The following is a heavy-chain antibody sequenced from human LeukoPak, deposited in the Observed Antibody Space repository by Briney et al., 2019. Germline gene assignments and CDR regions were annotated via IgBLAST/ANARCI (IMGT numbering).Heavy chain of an antibody. CDR3: ARDRVSYYYDSSGHNWFDP. CDR1: GGSISSYY. CDR2: IYYSGST. V-gene: IGHV4-59*01. J-gene: IGHJ5*02. Sequence: SETLSLTCTVSGGSISSYYWSWIRQPPGKGLEWVGYIYYSGSTNYNHSLKSRVTISVDTSKNQFSLKLSSVTAADTAVYYCARDRVSYYYDSSGHNWFDPWGQGTLVTVSS. D-gene: IGHD3-22*01.